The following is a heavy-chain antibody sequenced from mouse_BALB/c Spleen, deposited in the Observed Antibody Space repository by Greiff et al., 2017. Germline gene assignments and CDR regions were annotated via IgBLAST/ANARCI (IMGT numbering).Heavy chain of an antibody. V-gene: IGHV1S56*01. CDR2: IYPGDGST. J-gene: IGHJ4*01. Sequence: QVQLQQSGPELVKPGASVKMSCKASVYTFTSYYIHWVKQRPGQGLEWIGWIYPGDGSTKYNEKFKGKTTLTADKSSSTAYMLLSSLTSEDSAIYFCAGDYTYYAMDYWGQGTSVTVSS. CDR1: VYTFTSYY. D-gene: IGHD2-4*01. CDR3: AGDYTYYAMDY.